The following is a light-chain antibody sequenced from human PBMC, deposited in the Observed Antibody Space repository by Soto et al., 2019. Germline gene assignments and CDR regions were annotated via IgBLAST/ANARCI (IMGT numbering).Light chain of an antibody. CDR2: DVS. Sequence: QSALTQPRSVSGSPGQSVTISCTGTSSDVGAYNYVSWYQHHPGKAPKVTIYDVSERPSGVPDRFSGSKSDNKASLTISWLQAEDEADYYCCSYAGSYSGVFGGGTKLTVL. CDR3: CSYAGSYSGV. CDR1: SSDVGAYNY. J-gene: IGLJ3*02. V-gene: IGLV2-11*01.